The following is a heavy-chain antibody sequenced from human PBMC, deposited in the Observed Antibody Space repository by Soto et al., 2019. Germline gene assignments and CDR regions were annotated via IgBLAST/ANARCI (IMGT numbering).Heavy chain of an antibody. V-gene: IGHV4-39*01. J-gene: IGHJ4*02. D-gene: IGHD3-22*01. CDR1: GGSISSTNYF. CDR2: IHYSGST. Sequence: SETLSLTCTVSGGSISSTNYFWGWIRQPPGKGLEWIGSIHYSGSTYYNPSLKSRVTVSVDTSKNQFSLKLTSVTAADTAVYYCARQRDYYDTSGDSYFVYWGQGTLVTVAS. CDR3: ARQRDYYDTSGDSYFVY.